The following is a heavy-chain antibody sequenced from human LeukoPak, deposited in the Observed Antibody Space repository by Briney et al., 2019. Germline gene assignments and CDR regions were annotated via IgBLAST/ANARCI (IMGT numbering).Heavy chain of an antibody. D-gene: IGHD6-19*01. J-gene: IGHJ4*02. CDR3: ARDAGYSSGWLLY. V-gene: IGHV4-59*01. CDR1: GGSISSYY. Sequence: SETLSLTCTVSGGSISSYYLSWIRQPPGKGLEWIGYIYYSGSTNYNPSLKSRVTISVDTSKNQFSLKLSSVTAADTAVYYCARDAGYSSGWLLYWGQGTLVTVSS. CDR2: IYYSGST.